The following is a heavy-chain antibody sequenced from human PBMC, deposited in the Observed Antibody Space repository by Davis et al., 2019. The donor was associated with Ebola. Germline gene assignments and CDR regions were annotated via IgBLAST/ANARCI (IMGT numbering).Heavy chain of an antibody. V-gene: IGHV1-2*04. CDR1: GYTFTSYY. J-gene: IGHJ6*02. D-gene: IGHD3-10*01. Sequence: AASVKVSCKASGYTFTSYYMHWVRQAPGQGLEWMGWINPNSGGTNYAQKFQGWVTMTRDTSISTAYMELSRLRSDDTAVYYCARGGGSGSYFYGMDVWGQGTTVTVSS. CDR3: ARGGGSGSYFYGMDV. CDR2: INPNSGGT.